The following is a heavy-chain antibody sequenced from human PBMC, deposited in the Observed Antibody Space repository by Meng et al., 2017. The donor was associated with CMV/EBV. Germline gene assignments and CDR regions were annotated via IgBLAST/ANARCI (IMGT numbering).Heavy chain of an antibody. D-gene: IGHD1-1*01. CDR2: IIPILGIA. J-gene: IGHJ5*02. V-gene: IGHV1-69*10. Sequence: SVKVSCKASGCTFSSYSISWVRQAPGQGLEWMGWIIPILGIANYAQKFQGRVTITADKTTSTAYMELSSLGSEDTAVYYCAGDRRGVQLERRGWFDPWGQGTLVTVSS. CDR1: GCTFSSYS. CDR3: AGDRRGVQLERRGWFDP.